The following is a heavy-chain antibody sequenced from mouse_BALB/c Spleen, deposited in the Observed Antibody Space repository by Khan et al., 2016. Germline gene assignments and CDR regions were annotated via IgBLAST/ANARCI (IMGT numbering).Heavy chain of an antibody. CDR3: ARGTTALFYALDY. CDR1: GYTFTDYD. Sequence: QVQLKQSGAELVRPGVSVKISCKGSGYTFTDYDLHWVKQSHAKSLEWIGIISTYYGDATHNQKFKGKATMTVDKSSSTAYMELARLTSEDSAIYYCARGTTALFYALDYWAQGTSVTVSS. J-gene: IGHJ4*01. CDR2: ISTYYGDA. D-gene: IGHD1-2*01. V-gene: IGHV1S137*01.